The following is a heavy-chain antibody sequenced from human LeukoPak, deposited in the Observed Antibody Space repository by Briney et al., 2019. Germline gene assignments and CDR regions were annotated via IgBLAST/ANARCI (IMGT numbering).Heavy chain of an antibody. Sequence: SETLSLTCAVYGGSFSGYYWSWIRQPPGKGLEWIGEINHSGSTNYNPSLKSRVTISVDTSKSQFSLKLSSVTAADTAVYYCTPLGYYGMDVWGQGTTVTVSS. CDR1: GGSFSGYY. CDR3: TPLGYYGMDV. D-gene: IGHD3-16*01. J-gene: IGHJ6*02. CDR2: INHSGST. V-gene: IGHV4-34*01.